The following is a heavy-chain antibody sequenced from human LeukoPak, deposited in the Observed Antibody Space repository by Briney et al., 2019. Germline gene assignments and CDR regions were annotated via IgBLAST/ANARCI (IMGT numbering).Heavy chain of an antibody. J-gene: IGHJ4*02. V-gene: IGHV3-23*01. D-gene: IGHD4-17*01. Sequence: GGSLRLSCAASGFTFSSYAMSWVRQAPGKGLEWVSAISGSGDSTYYGDSVKGRFTISRDNSKNTLYLQMNSLRAEDTAVYYCARDRDYAYFDYWGQGTLVTVSS. CDR1: GFTFSSYA. CDR2: ISGSGDST. CDR3: ARDRDYAYFDY.